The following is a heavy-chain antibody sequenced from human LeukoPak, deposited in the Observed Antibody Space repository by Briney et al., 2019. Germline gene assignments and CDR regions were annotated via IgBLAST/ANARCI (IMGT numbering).Heavy chain of an antibody. CDR1: GGSITGYY. J-gene: IGHJ4*02. D-gene: IGHD6-25*01. CDR3: ARRSYSSGFYYFDY. V-gene: IGHV4-59*08. CDR2: IYYSGRT. Sequence: PSETLSLTCTVSGGSITGYYWSWIRQSPGKGLEWIGYIYYSGRTNYNPSLKSRVTISVDTSKNQFSLKLSSVTAADTAVYYCARRSYSSGFYYFDYWGQGTLVTVSS.